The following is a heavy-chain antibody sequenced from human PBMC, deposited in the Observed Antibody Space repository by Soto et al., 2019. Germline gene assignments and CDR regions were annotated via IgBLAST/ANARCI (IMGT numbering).Heavy chain of an antibody. D-gene: IGHD4-17*01. CDR1: GESVSKYY. CDR2: IHSTRSP. CDR3: ARSPAYGDYANLDT. V-gene: IGHV4-4*07. Sequence: PSETLSLTCIVSGESVSKYYWNWIRQPAGKGLEWIGRIHSTRSPNYNPSLKSRVTMSVDTSKNQFSLKLNLTSVTAADTAVYYCARSPAYGDYANLDTWGQGTLVTVSS. J-gene: IGHJ5*02.